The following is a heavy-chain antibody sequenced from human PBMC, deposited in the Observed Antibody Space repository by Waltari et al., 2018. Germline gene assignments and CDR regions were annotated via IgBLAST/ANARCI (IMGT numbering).Heavy chain of an antibody. CDR1: GYTFTGYY. V-gene: IGHV1-2*02. J-gene: IGHJ5*02. CDR2: INPKSGGT. D-gene: IGHD5-18*01. CDR3: ARDGREYSYGFSWFDP. Sequence: QVQLVQSGAEVKKPGASVKVSCKASGYTFTGYYMHWVRQAPGQGLEWMGWINPKSGGTNYAQKLQGRVTMTRDTSISTAYMELSRLRSDDTAVYYCARDGREYSYGFSWFDPWGQGTLVTVSS.